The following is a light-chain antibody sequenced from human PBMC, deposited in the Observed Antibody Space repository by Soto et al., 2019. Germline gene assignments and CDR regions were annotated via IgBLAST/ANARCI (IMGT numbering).Light chain of an antibody. CDR3: SSYTATRTVV. J-gene: IGLJ3*02. CDR1: SSDVGGYNH. CDR2: DVS. V-gene: IGLV2-14*03. Sequence: QSALTQPASVSGSPGQSITIACTGTSSDVGGYNHVSWYQVHPGKAPRLVIYDVSIRPPAVSDRFSGSTSGNTASLTISGLQAEDEADYYCSSYTATRTVVFGGGIKVTVL.